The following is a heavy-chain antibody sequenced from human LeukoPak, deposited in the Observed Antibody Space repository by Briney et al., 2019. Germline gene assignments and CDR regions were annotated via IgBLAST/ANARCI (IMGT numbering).Heavy chain of an antibody. CDR1: GGSISSSTYY. CDR3: ARLGSGNRIWYCQH. J-gene: IGHJ1*01. CDR2: IYYSGST. Sequence: RPSETLSLTCTVSGGSISSSTYYWGWIRQPPGKGLEWIGSIYYSGSTYYNPSLKSRVTISVDTSKNQFSLKLSSVTAADTAVYYCARLGSGNRIWYCQHWGQGTLVTVSS. D-gene: IGHD1-26*01. V-gene: IGHV4-39*01.